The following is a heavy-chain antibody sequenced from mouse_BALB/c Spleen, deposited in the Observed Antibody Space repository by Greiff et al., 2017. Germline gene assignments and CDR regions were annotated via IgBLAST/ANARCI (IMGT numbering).Heavy chain of an antibody. CDR3: ARGGYGSSYSWFAY. CDR1: GYTFTSYV. D-gene: IGHD1-1*01. J-gene: IGHJ3*01. Sequence: VQLKESGPELVKPGASVKMSCKASGYTFTSYVMHWVKQKPGQGLEWIGYINPYNDGTKYNEKFKGKATLTSDKSSSTAYMELSSLTSEDSAVYYCARGGYGSSYSWFAYWGQGTLVTVSA. CDR2: INPYNDGT. V-gene: IGHV1-14*01.